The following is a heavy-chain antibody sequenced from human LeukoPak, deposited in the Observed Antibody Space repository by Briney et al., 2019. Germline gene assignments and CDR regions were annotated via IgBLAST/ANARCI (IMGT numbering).Heavy chain of an antibody. Sequence: ASVKVSCKASGGTFSSYAISWVRQAPGQGLEWTGGIIPIFGTANYAQKFQGRVTITADKSTSTAYMELSSLRSEDTAVYYCARRGLRGHYFDYWGQGTLVTVSS. J-gene: IGHJ4*02. V-gene: IGHV1-69*06. CDR2: IIPIFGTA. CDR3: ARRGLRGHYFDY. CDR1: GGTFSSYA. D-gene: IGHD2-8*01.